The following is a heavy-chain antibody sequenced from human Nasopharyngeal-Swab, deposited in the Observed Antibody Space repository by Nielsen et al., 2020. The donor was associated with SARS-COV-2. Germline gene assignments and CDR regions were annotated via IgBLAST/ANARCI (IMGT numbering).Heavy chain of an antibody. V-gene: IGHV4-61*02. J-gene: IGHJ4*02. CDR3: ARDRSRGWYNSFDH. Sequence: LRLSCTVSGGSISSSSYYWSWIRQPAGKGLEWIGRIYTSGSTNYNPSLKSRVTISVDTSKNQFSLRLSSVTAADTAVYYCARDRSRGWYNSFDHWGQGTLVTVSS. CDR1: GGSISSSSYY. D-gene: IGHD6-19*01. CDR2: IYTSGST.